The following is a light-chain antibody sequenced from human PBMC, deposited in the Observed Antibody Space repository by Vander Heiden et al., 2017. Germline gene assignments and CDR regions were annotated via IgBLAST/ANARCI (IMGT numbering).Light chain of an antibody. CDR3: LLYFGGAWV. Sequence: QTVVTQEPSLTVSPGGTVTLTCASSTGAVPSGYYPNWFQQKPGQAPRALIHRTSNKHSWTPARFSGSLLGGKAALTLSGVQPEDEAEYYCLLYFGGAWVFGGGTKLTVL. J-gene: IGLJ2*01. V-gene: IGLV7-43*01. CDR1: TGAVPSGYY. CDR2: RTS.